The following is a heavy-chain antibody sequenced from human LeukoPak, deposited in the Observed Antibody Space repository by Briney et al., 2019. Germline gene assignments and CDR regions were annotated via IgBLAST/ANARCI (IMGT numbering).Heavy chain of an antibody. CDR1: GYTFASYG. CDR2: ISGYIGST. D-gene: IGHD5-24*01. J-gene: IGHJ4*02. CDR3: ARVGHRDEDYFDY. Sequence: GASVKVSCKASGYTFASYGISWVRQAPGQGLQWMGWISGYIGSTNYAWKFQGRVSMTTDTSTSTVYMELRSLRSDDTAVYYCARVGHRDEDYFDYWGQGTLVTVSS. V-gene: IGHV1-18*01.